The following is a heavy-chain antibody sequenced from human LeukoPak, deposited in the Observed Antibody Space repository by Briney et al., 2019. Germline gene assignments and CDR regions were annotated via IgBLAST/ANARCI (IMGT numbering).Heavy chain of an antibody. D-gene: IGHD3-10*01. CDR2: ISGSGGST. J-gene: IGHJ4*02. CDR3: AKDGLWFGELSDFDY. CDR1: GFTFSSYA. V-gene: IGHV3-23*01. Sequence: GGSLRLSCAASGFTFSSYAMSWVRQAPGEGLEWVSAISGSGGSTYYADSVTGRFTISRDNSKNTLYLQMNSLRAEDTAVYYCAKDGLWFGELSDFDYWGQGTLVTVSS.